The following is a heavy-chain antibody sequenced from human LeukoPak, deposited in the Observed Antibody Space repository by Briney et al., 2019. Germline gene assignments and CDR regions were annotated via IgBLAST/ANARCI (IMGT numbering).Heavy chain of an antibody. CDR3: ARPYYYDSSAYRRVFDY. V-gene: IGHV4-34*01. CDR1: GGSFSGYY. Sequence: SETLSLTCAVYGGSFSGYYWSWIRQSPGKGLEWIGEINHSGSTNYNPSLKSRVTISVDTSKNQFSLKLSSVTAADTAVYYCARPYYYDSSAYRRVFDYWGQGTLVTVSS. CDR2: INHSGST. D-gene: IGHD3-22*01. J-gene: IGHJ4*02.